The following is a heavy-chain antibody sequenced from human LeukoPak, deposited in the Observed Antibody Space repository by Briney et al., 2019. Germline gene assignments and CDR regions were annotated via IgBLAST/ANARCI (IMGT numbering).Heavy chain of an antibody. V-gene: IGHV3-7*01. Sequence: GGSLRLSCAVSGFTFGNYYMSWVRQAPGKGLEWVANIKQDGSEEYYVDSVKGRFTISRDNAKNSLYLQMNSLRAEDTAVYYCANCRYSSSWYYFDYWGQGTLVTVSS. D-gene: IGHD6-13*01. CDR2: IKQDGSEE. J-gene: IGHJ4*02. CDR3: ANCRYSSSWYYFDY. CDR1: GFTFGNYY.